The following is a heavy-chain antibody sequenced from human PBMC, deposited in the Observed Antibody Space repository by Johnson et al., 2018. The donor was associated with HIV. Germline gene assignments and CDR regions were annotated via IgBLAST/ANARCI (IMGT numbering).Heavy chain of an antibody. V-gene: IGHV3-20*04. D-gene: IGHD6-19*01. CDR3: ARRMFSSGWYNDGLGAFDI. CDR2: INWSGIST. J-gene: IGHJ3*02. CDR1: GFTFEDYG. Sequence: VQLVESGGGVVRPGGSLRLSCAASGFTFEDYGMRWVRQVPGKGLEWVSGINWSGISTGYADSVQGRVTLCRENAKNSLYLQMNSLRAGDTAVYYCARRMFSSGWYNDGLGAFDIWGQGTMVTVSS.